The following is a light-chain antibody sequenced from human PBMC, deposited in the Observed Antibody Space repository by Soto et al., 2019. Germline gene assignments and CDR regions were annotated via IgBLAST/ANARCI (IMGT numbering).Light chain of an antibody. Sequence: EIVLTQSPGTLSLSPGERATLSCRASQSVSSSYLAWYQQNRGQAPRLLIYGASSRAPGIPDRFGGSGSGTDFTLTISRLEPEDFAVYYCQQYGSSGWTFGQGTKV. CDR3: QQYGSSGWT. J-gene: IGKJ1*01. CDR1: QSVSSSY. CDR2: GAS. V-gene: IGKV3-20*01.